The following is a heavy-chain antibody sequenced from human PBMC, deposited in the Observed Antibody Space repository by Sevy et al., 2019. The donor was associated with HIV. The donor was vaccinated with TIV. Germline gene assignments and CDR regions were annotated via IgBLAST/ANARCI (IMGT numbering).Heavy chain of an antibody. CDR3: ARDAGGGTTNSGMDV. CDR1: GYTFTDDY. D-gene: IGHD1-7*01. Sequence: ASVKVSCKASGYTFTDDYLHWVRQAPGQGLEWMGRVFPNSGGTNYAQKFRGRVTMTRDTSISTAYMELSRLRSDDTAVYYCARDAGGGTTNSGMDVWGQGTTVTVFS. CDR2: VFPNSGGT. V-gene: IGHV1-2*06. J-gene: IGHJ6*02.